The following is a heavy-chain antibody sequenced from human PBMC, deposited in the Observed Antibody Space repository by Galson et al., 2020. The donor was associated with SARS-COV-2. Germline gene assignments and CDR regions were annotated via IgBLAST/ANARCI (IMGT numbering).Heavy chain of an antibody. CDR2: VNQSGRP. CDR1: GGSFTGYY. D-gene: IGHD3-9*01. V-gene: IGHV4-34*01. J-gene: IGHJ4*02. CDR3: ARGYHILTSFDL. Sequence: SETLSLTCGVYGGSFTGYYWSWIRQPPGKGLEWIGEVNQSGRPNYNPSLKSRVTISLDMSRNHFSLELTSVTAADTALYYCARGYHILTSFDLWGQGTLVTVSS.